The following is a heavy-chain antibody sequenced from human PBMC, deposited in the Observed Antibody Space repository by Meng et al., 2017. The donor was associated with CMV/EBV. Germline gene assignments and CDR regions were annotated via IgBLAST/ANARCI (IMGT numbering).Heavy chain of an antibody. CDR3: SRSPSGFYWYFDL. D-gene: IGHD6-25*01. CDR1: GGSITNNDYY. Sequence: SETLSLTCAVSGGSITNNDYYWGWIRQPPGRGLEWSGSIYHSGSSYYNPSLKSRVTISVDTSNNQFSLNVNSVTAADTAVYYCSRSPSGFYWYFDLWGRGTLVTVSS. J-gene: IGHJ2*01. V-gene: IGHV4-39*07. CDR2: IYHSGSS.